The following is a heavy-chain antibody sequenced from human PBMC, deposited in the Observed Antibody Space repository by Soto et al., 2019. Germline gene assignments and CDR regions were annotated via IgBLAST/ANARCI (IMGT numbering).Heavy chain of an antibody. CDR2: IYYSGST. Sequence: TLSLTCTVSGGSISSGGYYWSWIRQHPGKGLEWIGYIYYSGSTYYNPSLKSRVTISVDTSKNQFSLKLSSVTAADTAVYYCARLITISEPHFDYWGQGTLVTVSS. J-gene: IGHJ4*02. V-gene: IGHV4-31*03. D-gene: IGHD3-3*01. CDR1: GGSISSGGYY. CDR3: ARLITISEPHFDY.